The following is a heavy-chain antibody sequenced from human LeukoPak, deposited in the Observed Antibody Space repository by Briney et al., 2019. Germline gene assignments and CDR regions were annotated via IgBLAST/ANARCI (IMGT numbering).Heavy chain of an antibody. CDR3: ARGYSYGYMAYFDY. CDR1: GGSITSYY. D-gene: IGHD5-18*01. CDR2: IYTSGGT. V-gene: IGHV4-4*07. J-gene: IGHJ4*02. Sequence: SETLSLTCSVSGGSITSYYWSWIRQPAGKGLEWIGRIYTSGGTNYSPSLKSRVTMSVDTSKNQFSLKLSSVAAADTAVYYCARGYSYGYMAYFDYWGQGTLVTVSS.